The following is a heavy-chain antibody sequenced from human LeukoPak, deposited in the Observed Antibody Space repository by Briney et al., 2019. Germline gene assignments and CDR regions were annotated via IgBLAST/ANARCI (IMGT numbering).Heavy chain of an antibody. CDR3: ARGYVGPLPRNYYYYGMDV. D-gene: IGHD1-26*01. V-gene: IGHV4-34*01. Sequence: SETLSLTCAVYGGSFSGYYWSWIRQPPGKGLEWIGEINHSGSTNYNPSLKSRVTIPVDTSKNQFSLKLSSVTAADTAVYYCARGYVGPLPRNYYYYGMDVWGKGTTVTVSS. CDR1: GGSFSGYY. CDR2: INHSGST. J-gene: IGHJ6*04.